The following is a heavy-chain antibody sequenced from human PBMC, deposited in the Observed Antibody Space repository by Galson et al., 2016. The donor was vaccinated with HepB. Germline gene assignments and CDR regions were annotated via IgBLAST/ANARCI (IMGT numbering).Heavy chain of an antibody. CDR3: ARDLRVGAAASTRYFDY. J-gene: IGHJ4*02. Sequence: TVSGGSISSGGYFWSWIRHHPGKGLEWIGYIYYSGSTYYNPSLRSRGTISVDTSKNQFSLKLTSVTAADTAVYYCARDLRVGAAASTRYFDYWGQGTLVTVSS. D-gene: IGHD6-13*01. V-gene: IGHV4-31*03. CDR2: IYYSGST. CDR1: GGSISSGGYF.